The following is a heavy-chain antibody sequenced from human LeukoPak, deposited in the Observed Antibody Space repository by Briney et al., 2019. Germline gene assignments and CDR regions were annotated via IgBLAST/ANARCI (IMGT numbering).Heavy chain of an antibody. J-gene: IGHJ4*02. CDR3: ARDIYYDSSGYPSFDY. Sequence: ASVKVSCKASGYTFTSYYMHLVRQAPGQGLECMGIINPSGGSTSYAQKFQGRVTMTRDTSTSTVYMELSSLRSEDTAVYYCARDIYYDSSGYPSFDYWGQGTLVTVSS. D-gene: IGHD3-22*01. CDR2: INPSGGST. V-gene: IGHV1-46*01. CDR1: GYTFTSYY.